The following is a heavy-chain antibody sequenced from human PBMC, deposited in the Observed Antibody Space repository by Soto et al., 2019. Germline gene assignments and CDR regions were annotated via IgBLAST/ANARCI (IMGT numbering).Heavy chain of an antibody. CDR1: GGSISDSGDYY. Sequence: QVQLQESGPGLVKPSQTLSLTCTVSGGSISDSGDYYWRWIRQPPGKGLEWIGYIYYSGSTYYKPSLKSRVIISVDTSKNQFSLKLSSVTAADTAVYFCARDPIYSSSSKFYCGMDVWGQGTPVTVSS. D-gene: IGHD6-6*01. CDR3: ARDPIYSSSSKFYCGMDV. V-gene: IGHV4-30-4*01. CDR2: IYYSGST. J-gene: IGHJ6*02.